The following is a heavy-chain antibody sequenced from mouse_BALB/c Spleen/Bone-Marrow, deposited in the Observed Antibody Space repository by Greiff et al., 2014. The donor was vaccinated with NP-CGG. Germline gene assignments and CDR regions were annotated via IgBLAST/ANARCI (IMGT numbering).Heavy chain of an antibody. D-gene: IGHD1-1*01. CDR3: SRGYYGSTYYYAMDY. CDR2: INPSNVDT. CDR1: GYTFTSYY. J-gene: IGHJ4*01. Sequence: QVQLKQSGAELVKPGASAKLSCKASGYTFTSYYMFWVKQRPGQGLEWIGEINPSNVDTNFNEKFKSKATLTVDKSSNTAYMQLSSLTSEDSAVYYCSRGYYGSTYYYAMDYWGQGTSVTVSS. V-gene: IGHV1S81*02.